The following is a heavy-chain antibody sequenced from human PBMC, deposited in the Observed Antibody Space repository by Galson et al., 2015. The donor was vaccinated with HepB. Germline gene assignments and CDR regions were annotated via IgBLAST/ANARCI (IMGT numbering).Heavy chain of an antibody. V-gene: IGHV3-66*01. CDR2: IESGDKK. CDR3: AVSGTPGGFDF. D-gene: IGHD1-14*01. Sequence: SLRLSCAASGFTVSGTHMIWVRQAPGKGLECVSLIESGDKKYYIDSVKGRFTIFRDNSLNTMSLQLNSLRAEDSGVYYCAVSGTPGGFDFWGQGTMVTVSS. J-gene: IGHJ3*01. CDR1: GFTVSGTH.